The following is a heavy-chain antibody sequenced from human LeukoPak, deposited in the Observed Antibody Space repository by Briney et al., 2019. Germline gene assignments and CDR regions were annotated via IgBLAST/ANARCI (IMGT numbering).Heavy chain of an antibody. J-gene: IGHJ3*02. V-gene: IGHV4-39*07. CDR1: GGSITSTTHY. CDR3: ARNTIIVGATTAFDI. CDR2: INHSGST. Sequence: SETLPLTCTVAGGSITSTTHYWSWIRQPPGKGLEWIGEINHSGSTNYNPSLKSRVTISVDTSKNQFSLKLSSVTAADTAVYYCARNTIIVGATTAFDIWGQGTMVTVSS. D-gene: IGHD1-26*01.